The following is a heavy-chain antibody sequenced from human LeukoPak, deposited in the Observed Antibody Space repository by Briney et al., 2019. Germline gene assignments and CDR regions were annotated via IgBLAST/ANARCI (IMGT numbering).Heavy chain of an antibody. CDR1: GFTFTSYW. CDR3: ARGRYYGMDV. CDR2: VNSDGSST. Sequence: GGTLRLSCAASGFTFTSYWMHWVRQAPGKGLVWVSRVNSDGSSTTYADSVKGRFTISRDNAKNTLYLQMNSLRAEDTAVYYCARGRYYGMDVWGQGTTVTVSS. J-gene: IGHJ6*02. V-gene: IGHV3-74*01.